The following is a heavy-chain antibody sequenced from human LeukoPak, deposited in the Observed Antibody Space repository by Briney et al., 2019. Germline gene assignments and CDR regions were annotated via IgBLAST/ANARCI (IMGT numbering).Heavy chain of an antibody. D-gene: IGHD3-10*01. Sequence: SVKVSCKASGGTFSSFAINWVRQAPGQGLEWMGGIIPMFGTANYAQKFQGRVTMTRDMSTSTVYMELSSLRSEDTAVYYCARGYGSGPSGYYYYYYMDVWGKGTTVTVSS. J-gene: IGHJ6*03. V-gene: IGHV1-69*05. CDR1: GGTFSSFA. CDR3: ARGYGSGPSGYYYYYYMDV. CDR2: IIPMFGTA.